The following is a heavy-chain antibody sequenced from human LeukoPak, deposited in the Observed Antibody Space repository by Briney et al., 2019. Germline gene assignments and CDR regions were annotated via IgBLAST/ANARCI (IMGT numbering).Heavy chain of an antibody. CDR2: MNPNSGNT. CDR3: ARGMVRGVILH. V-gene: IGHV1-8*02. J-gene: IGHJ4*02. CDR1: GGTFSSYA. D-gene: IGHD3-10*01. Sequence: ASVKVSCKASGGTFSSYAISWVRQATGQGLEWMGWMNPNSGNTGYAQKFQGRVTMTRNTSISTAYMELSSLRSEDTAVYYCARGMVRGVILHWGQGTLVTVSS.